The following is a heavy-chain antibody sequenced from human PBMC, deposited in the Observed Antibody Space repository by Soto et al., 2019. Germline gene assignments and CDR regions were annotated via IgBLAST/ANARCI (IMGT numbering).Heavy chain of an antibody. CDR3: ARDRSNSPDYFDY. D-gene: IGHD6-6*01. J-gene: IGHJ4*02. Sequence: SERLSLTCTVSAGSISSDDSSWRWIRQPPGKGLEWIGYIYYNGRTDYNPSLKSRVIISIDTSKNQFSLNLNSVSAADTAVYCCARDRSNSPDYFDYWGQGTLVTVSS. CDR1: AGSISSDDSS. CDR2: IYYNGRT. V-gene: IGHV4-30-4*01.